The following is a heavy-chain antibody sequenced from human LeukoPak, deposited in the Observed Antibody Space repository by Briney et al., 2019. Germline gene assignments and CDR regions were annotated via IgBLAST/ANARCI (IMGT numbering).Heavy chain of an antibody. CDR3: ANTVVFRNYFDY. V-gene: IGHV4-39*07. Sequence: SETLSLTCTVSGGSISSSSYYWGWIRQPPGKGLEWIGSIYYSGSTYYNPSLKSRVTISVDTSKNQFSLSLSSVTAADTAVYYCANTVVFRNYFDYWGQGTLVTVSS. J-gene: IGHJ4*02. D-gene: IGHD2-8*02. CDR1: GGSISSSSYY. CDR2: IYYSGST.